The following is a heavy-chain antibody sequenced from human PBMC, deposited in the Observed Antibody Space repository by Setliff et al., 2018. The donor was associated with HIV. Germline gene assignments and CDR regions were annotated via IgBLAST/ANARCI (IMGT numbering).Heavy chain of an antibody. CDR3: ARVRGRYYYYYYMDV. CDR1: GGSFSGYY. Sequence: SETLSLTCAVYGGSFSGYYWSWIRQPPGKGLEWIGEINDNGSTNYNPSLKSRVTISVDTSKNQFSLKLSSVTAADTAVYYCARVRGRYYYYYYMDVWGKGTTVTVSS. V-gene: IGHV4-34*01. D-gene: IGHD3-10*01. CDR2: INDNGST. J-gene: IGHJ6*03.